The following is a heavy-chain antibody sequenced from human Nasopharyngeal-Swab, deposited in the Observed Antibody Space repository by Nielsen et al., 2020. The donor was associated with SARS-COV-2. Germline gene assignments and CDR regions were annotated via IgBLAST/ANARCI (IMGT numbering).Heavy chain of an antibody. Sequence: APVKVSCKASGYNFIDFDINWVRQATGQGLEWMGWMSPNSGNTGYAEKFEGRVTMTRNIATNTAYMELTSLGFEDTAVYYCARGLGAPSSIWHWGPGTHVSVSS. J-gene: IGHJ1*01. CDR1: GYNFIDFD. CDR2: MSPNSGNT. CDR3: ARGLGAPSSIWH. V-gene: IGHV1-8*01. D-gene: IGHD1-26*01.